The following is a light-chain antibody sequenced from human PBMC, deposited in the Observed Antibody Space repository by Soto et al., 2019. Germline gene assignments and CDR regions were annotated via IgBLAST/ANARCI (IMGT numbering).Light chain of an antibody. CDR1: PTISSSY. Sequence: LTLSAGKRATHSCRACPTISSSYLAWYQQKPGQAPRLLIYDTSTWATGIPARFSGSGSGTEFTLTISSLQSEDFAVYYCQQYNNWPPRTFGQGARLEIK. CDR3: QQYNNWPPRT. V-gene: IGKV3-15*01. J-gene: IGKJ5*01. CDR2: DTS.